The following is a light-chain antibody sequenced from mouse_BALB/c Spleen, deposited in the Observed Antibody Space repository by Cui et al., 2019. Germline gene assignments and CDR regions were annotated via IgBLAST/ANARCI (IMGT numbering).Light chain of an antibody. J-gene: IGKJ1*01. V-gene: IGKV4-80*01. Sequence: QIVLTQPPAIMSASLGEEIILTCSASSSVSYMHWYQQKSGASPKLLIYSTSNLASGVPSRFSGSGSGTFYSLTISSVEAEDAADYYCHQWSSYPWTFGGGTKLEIK. CDR1: SSVSY. CDR2: STS. CDR3: HQWSSYPWT.